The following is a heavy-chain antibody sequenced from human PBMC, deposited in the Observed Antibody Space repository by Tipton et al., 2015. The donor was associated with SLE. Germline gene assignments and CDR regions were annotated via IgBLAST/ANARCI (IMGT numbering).Heavy chain of an antibody. D-gene: IGHD6-13*01. J-gene: IGHJ6*02. CDR2: IKQDGSEK. V-gene: IGHV3-7*01. Sequence: GSLRLSCTASGFTFGDYAMSWVRQAPGKGLEWVANIKQDGSEKYYVDSVKGRFTISRDNAKNSLYLQMNSLRAEDTAVYYCARDHKFVAAAEDGGGFYHYYYGMDVWGQGTTVTVSS. CDR3: ARDHKFVAAAEDGGGFYHYYYGMDV. CDR1: GFTFGDYA.